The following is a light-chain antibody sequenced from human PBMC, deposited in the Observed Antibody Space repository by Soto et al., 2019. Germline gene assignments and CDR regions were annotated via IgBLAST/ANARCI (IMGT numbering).Light chain of an antibody. CDR2: GAS. V-gene: IGKV1-5*01. Sequence: DIQMTQAPSTLSSSLVDRFTITWLGSQSINSWLAWYQQKPGKAPQILIYGASTLKSGVPSRFSASGSGTEFTLIISSLQPDDFATYYCQQYTSYSWTFGQGTKVDIK. CDR1: QSINSW. J-gene: IGKJ1*01. CDR3: QQYTSYSWT.